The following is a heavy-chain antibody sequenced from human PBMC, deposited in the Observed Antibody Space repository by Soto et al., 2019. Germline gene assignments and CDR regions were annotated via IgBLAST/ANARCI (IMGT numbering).Heavy chain of an antibody. Sequence: SETLSLTCTVSGGSISSYYWSWIRQPPGKGLEWIGYIYYSGSTNYNPSLKSRVTISVDTSKNQFSLKLSSVTAADTAVYYCSSGYRYSFDYCGQRTLVLVSAGM. CDR1: GGSISSYY. D-gene: IGHD6-13*01. V-gene: IGHV4-59*08. CDR2: IYYSGST. CDR3: SSGYRYSFDYCGQRTLVLVSAGM. J-gene: IGHJ6*01.